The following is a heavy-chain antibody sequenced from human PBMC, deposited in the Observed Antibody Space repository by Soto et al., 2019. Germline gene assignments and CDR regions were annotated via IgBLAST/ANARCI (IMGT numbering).Heavy chain of an antibody. Sequence: GGSLRLSCAASGFTFSSYAMSWVRQAPGKGLEWVSAISGSGGSTYYADSVKGRFTISRDNSKNTLYLQMNSLRAEDTAVYYCAKSKRLYSSSWYGVDYWGQGTLVTVSS. CDR2: ISGSGGST. CDR3: AKSKRLYSSSWYGVDY. CDR1: GFTFSSYA. D-gene: IGHD6-13*01. J-gene: IGHJ4*02. V-gene: IGHV3-23*01.